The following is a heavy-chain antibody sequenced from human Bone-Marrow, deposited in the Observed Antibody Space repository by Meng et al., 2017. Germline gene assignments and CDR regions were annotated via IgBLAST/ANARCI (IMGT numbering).Heavy chain of an antibody. V-gene: IGHV4-4*02. J-gene: IGHJ4*02. Sequence: QVQLQESGPGLVKPSGTLSLTCAVSGGSISSSNWWSWVRQPPGKGLEWIGEIYHSGSTHYNPSLKSQVTISINKSKNQFFLKLSSVTAADTAVYYCARAPFSRLDGTLRAFDYWGQGTLVTVSS. CDR2: IYHSGST. CDR1: GGSISSSNW. CDR3: ARAPFSRLDGTLRAFDY.